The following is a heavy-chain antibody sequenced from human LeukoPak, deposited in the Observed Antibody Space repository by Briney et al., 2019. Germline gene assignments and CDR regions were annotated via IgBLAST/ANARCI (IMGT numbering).Heavy chain of an antibody. Sequence: ASVKVSCKASGYTFTSYGISWVRQAPGQGLEWMGWISACNGNTNYAQKLQGRVTMTTDTSTSTAYMELRSLRSDDTAVYYCARDENKPSSSWYPPFINPPGHFDYWGQGTLVTVSS. J-gene: IGHJ4*02. CDR1: GYTFTSYG. CDR3: ARDENKPSSSWYPPFINPPGHFDY. D-gene: IGHD6-13*01. V-gene: IGHV1-18*01. CDR2: ISACNGNT.